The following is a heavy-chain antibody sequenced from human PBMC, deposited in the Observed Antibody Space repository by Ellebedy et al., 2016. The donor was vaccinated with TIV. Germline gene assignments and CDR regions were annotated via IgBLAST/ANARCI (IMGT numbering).Heavy chain of an antibody. CDR3: ARLSRVYDSSGYNWFDP. D-gene: IGHD3-22*01. J-gene: IGHJ5*02. CDR1: GYTFSTYA. CDR2: IKAGNGNT. Sequence: AASVKVSCKASGYTFSTYAMHWVRHPPGQRLHWMGWIKAGNGNTKYSQKFQGRVTITRDTSASTAYMELSSLRSEDTAVYYLARLSRVYDSSGYNWFDPWGQGTLVTVSS. V-gene: IGHV1-3*01.